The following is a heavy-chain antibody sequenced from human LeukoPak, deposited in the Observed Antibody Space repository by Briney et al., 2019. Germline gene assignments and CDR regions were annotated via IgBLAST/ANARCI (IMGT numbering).Heavy chain of an antibody. Sequence: PSETLSLTCTVSGGXISSYYCSWIRQPPGKGLEWIGYIYYSGSTNYNPSLKSRVTISVDTSKNRFSLKLSSVTAADTAVYYCARSPYGDYVEYFDYWGQGTLVTVSS. V-gene: IGHV4-59*01. D-gene: IGHD4-17*01. CDR3: ARSPYGDYVEYFDY. CDR1: GGXISSYY. J-gene: IGHJ4*02. CDR2: IYYSGST.